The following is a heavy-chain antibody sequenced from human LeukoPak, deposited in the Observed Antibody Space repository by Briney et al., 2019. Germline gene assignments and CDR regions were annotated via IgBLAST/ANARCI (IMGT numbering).Heavy chain of an antibody. J-gene: IGHJ3*02. V-gene: IGHV1-69*13. CDR1: GGTFSSYA. CDR2: IIPIFGTA. Sequence: ASVKVSRKASGGTFSSYAISWVRQAPGQGLEWMGGIIPIFGTANYAQKFQGRVTITADESTSTAYMELSSLRSEDTAVYYCARDRREMATADAFDIWGQGTMVTVSS. CDR3: ARDRREMATADAFDI. D-gene: IGHD5-24*01.